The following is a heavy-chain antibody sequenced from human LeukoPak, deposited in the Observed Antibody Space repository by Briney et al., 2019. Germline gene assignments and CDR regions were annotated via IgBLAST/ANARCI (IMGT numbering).Heavy chain of an antibody. D-gene: IGHD3-16*01. Sequence: GRSLRLSCAASGFSFGGYALHWVRQAPGKGLEWVASISWNSGDIVHADSVKGRFTISRDNAKNSLYLQMDSLRTEDTALYYCVKSGGYATAIRYFDLWGRGPLVTVPS. CDR3: VKSGGYATAIRYFDL. CDR2: ISWNSGDI. J-gene: IGHJ2*01. V-gene: IGHV3-9*01. CDR1: GFSFGGYA.